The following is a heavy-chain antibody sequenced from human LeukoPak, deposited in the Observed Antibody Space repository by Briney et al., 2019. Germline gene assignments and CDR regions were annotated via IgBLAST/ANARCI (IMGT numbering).Heavy chain of an antibody. V-gene: IGHV4-39*01. CDR3: AGHPPYYFDY. J-gene: IGHJ4*02. Sequence: PSETLSLTCTVSGGSISSSSYYWGWIRQPPGKGLEWIGSIYYSGSTYYNPSLKSRVTISVDTSKNQFSLKLSSVTAADTAVYYCAGHPPYYFDYWGQGTLVTVSS. CDR1: GGSISSSSYY. CDR2: IYYSGST.